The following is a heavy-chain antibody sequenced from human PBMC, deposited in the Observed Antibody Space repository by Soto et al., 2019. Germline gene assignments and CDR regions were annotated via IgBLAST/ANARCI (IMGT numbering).Heavy chain of an antibody. J-gene: IGHJ4*02. CDR3: ARGPRGVYGNDY. V-gene: IGHV3-74*01. D-gene: IGHD2-8*02. Sequence: EVQLVESGGGLVQPGGSLRLSCVASGFNFSSDWMHWVRQGAGKGLVWVSRINMDGSVTNYADSVKGRFTISRDNAKNTVYLQMNSLRVEDTAVYYCARGPRGVYGNDYWGQGALVTVSS. CDR2: INMDGSVT. CDR1: GFNFSSDW.